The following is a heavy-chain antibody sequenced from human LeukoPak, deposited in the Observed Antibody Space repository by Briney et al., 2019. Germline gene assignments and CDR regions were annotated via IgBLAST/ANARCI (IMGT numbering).Heavy chain of an antibody. D-gene: IGHD3-22*01. CDR2: ISSSSSYI. V-gene: IGHV3-21*01. CDR3: AREGLNYYDSSGYLTYYYYGMDV. Sequence: GGSLRLSCAASGFTFSSYSMNWVHQAPGKGLEWVSSISSSSSYIYYADSVKGRFTISRDNAKNSLYLQMNSLRAEDTAVYYCAREGLNYYDSSGYLTYYYYGMDVWGQGTTVTVSS. CDR1: GFTFSSYS. J-gene: IGHJ6*02.